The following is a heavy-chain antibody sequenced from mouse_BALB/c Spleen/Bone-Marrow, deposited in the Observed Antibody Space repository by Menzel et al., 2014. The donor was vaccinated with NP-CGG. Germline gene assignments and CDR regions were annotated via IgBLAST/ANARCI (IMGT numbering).Heavy chain of an antibody. D-gene: IGHD4-1*01. CDR2: IWSGGSK. Sequence: QVQLQQSGPDLVQPSQCLSISCTVSGFSLTSNGVHWVRQSPGKGLEWLGVIWSGGSKDNIAAFISRLSISKDNTNSQVFFKMNNQEADDTAIYYLASNWDYAIDYWGEGTSVTVSS. CDR1: GFSLTSNG. J-gene: IGHJ4*01. V-gene: IGHV2-4-1*01. CDR3: ASNWDYAIDY.